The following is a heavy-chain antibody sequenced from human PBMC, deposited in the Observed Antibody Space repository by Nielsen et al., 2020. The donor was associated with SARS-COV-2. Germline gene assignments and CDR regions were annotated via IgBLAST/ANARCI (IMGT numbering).Heavy chain of an antibody. Sequence: GESLKISCVASEFTFSSYAMSWVRQAPGKGLEWVSTISGGIDTTYYADSVKGRFTISRDNSKNTLYLQMNSLRAEDTAVYYCAKDFCSSTSCPPWYYYYGMDVWGQGTTVTVSS. CDR2: ISGGIDTT. CDR1: EFTFSSYA. CDR3: AKDFCSSTSCPPWYYYYGMDV. J-gene: IGHJ6*02. V-gene: IGHV3-23*01. D-gene: IGHD2-2*01.